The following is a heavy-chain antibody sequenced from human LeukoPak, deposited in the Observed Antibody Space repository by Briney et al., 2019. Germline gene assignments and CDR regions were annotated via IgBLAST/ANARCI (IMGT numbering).Heavy chain of an antibody. D-gene: IGHD6-19*01. CDR3: AKGYSSGWGTSDAFDI. J-gene: IGHJ3*02. V-gene: IGHV3-30*04. CDR2: ISYDGSNK. Sequence: PGGSLRLSRAASRFTFNTYAMDWVRQAPGKGLEWVAVISYDGSNKFYADSVKGRVTISRDSSKNTLYLQMDSLRVEDTAVYYCAKGYSSGWGTSDAFDIWGQGTMVTVSS. CDR1: RFTFNTYA.